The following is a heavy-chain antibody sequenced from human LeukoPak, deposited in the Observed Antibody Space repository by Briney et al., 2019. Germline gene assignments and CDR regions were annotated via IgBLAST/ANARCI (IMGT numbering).Heavy chain of an antibody. J-gene: IGHJ3*02. D-gene: IGHD1-26*01. Sequence: GGSLRLSFSASGFTFDDYSMHWGRQAPGKGLEWVSLISGDGGSTYYADSVKGRFTISRDNSKNSLYLQMNSLRTEDTALYYCAKDILRSMGAFDIWGQGTMVTVSS. CDR3: AKDILRSMGAFDI. V-gene: IGHV3-43*02. CDR1: GFTFDDYS. CDR2: ISGDGGST.